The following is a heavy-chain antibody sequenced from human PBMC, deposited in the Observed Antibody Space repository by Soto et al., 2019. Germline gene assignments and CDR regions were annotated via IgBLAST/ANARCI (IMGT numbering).Heavy chain of an antibody. V-gene: IGHV4-31*03. CDR1: GGSISSGGYY. J-gene: IGHJ4*02. Sequence: ASETLSLTCTVSGGSISSGGYYWSWIRQHPGKGLEWIGYIYYSGSTYYNPSLKSRVTMTRNTSISTAYMELNSLTSEDTAVYNCARGKAGNYPGWGQGTLVTVSS. CDR3: ARGKAGNYPG. D-gene: IGHD1-7*01. CDR2: IYYSGST.